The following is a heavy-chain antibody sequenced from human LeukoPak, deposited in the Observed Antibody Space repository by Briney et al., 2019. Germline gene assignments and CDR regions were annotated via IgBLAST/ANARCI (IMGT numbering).Heavy chain of an antibody. V-gene: IGHV1-69*04. CDR2: IIPILGIA. D-gene: IGHD2-2*01. J-gene: IGHJ4*02. CDR1: GGTFSSYT. Sequence: EASVKVSCKASGGTFSSYTISWVRQAPGQGLEWMGRIIPILGIANYAQKFQGRVTITADKSTSTAYMELSSLRSEDTAVYYCARDRDIVVVPAANWGQGTLVTFSS. CDR3: ARDRDIVVVPAAN.